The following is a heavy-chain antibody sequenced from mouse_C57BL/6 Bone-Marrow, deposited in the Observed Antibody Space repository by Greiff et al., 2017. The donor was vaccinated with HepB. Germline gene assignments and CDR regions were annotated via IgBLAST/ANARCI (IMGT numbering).Heavy chain of an antibody. Sequence: VQLQQSGAELARPGASVKLSCKASGYTFTSYGISWVKQRTGQGLEWIGEIYPRSGNTYYNEKFKGKATLTADKSSSTAYMELRSLTSEDSAVYFCARKGSWSFDYWGQGTTLTVSS. CDR1: GYTFTSYG. CDR2: IYPRSGNT. V-gene: IGHV1-81*01. J-gene: IGHJ2*01. CDR3: ARKGSWSFDY.